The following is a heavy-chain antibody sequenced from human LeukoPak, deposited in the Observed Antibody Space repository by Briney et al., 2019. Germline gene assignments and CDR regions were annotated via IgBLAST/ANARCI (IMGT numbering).Heavy chain of an antibody. CDR1: GYTFTSCD. V-gene: IGHV1-8*01. CDR2: MNPNSGNT. Sequence: ASVKVSCKASGYTFTSCDINWVRQATGQGLEWMGWMNPNSGNTGYAQKFQGRVTMTRNTSISTAYMELSSLRSEDTAVYYCARESYSSGQFDPWGQGTLVTVSS. D-gene: IGHD6-25*01. CDR3: ARESYSSGQFDP. J-gene: IGHJ5*02.